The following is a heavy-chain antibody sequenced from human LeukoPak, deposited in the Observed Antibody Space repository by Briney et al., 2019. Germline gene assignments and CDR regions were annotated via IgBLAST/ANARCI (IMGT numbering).Heavy chain of an antibody. CDR3: ARAVTGHYYMDV. D-gene: IGHD4-23*01. J-gene: IGHJ6*03. CDR1: GYTFTSYY. CDR2: INPSGGST. Sequence: GASVKVSCKASGYTFTSYYMHWVRQAPGQGLEWMGIINPSGGSTSYAQKFQGRVTMTRDMSTSTVYMELSSLRSEDTAVYYCARAVTGHYYMDVWGKGTTVTVSS. V-gene: IGHV1-46*01.